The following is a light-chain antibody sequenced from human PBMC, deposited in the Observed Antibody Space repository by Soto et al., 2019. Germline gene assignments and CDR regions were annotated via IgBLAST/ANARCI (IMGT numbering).Light chain of an antibody. J-gene: IGLJ2*01. V-gene: IGLV1-44*01. CDR3: ATWDDSLYAMV. Sequence: QSVLTQPPSASGTPGQRVTISCSGGSSNIGRNPVNWYLQLPGTAPELLIYTNNQRPSGVPDRVSATKSCTSASLTISGLQSEDEADYYFATWDDSLYAMVFGGGTKLTVL. CDR2: TNN. CDR1: SSNIGRNP.